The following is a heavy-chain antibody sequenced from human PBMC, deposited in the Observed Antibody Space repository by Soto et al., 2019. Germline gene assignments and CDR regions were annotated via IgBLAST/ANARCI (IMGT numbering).Heavy chain of an antibody. CDR3: AGLHRDCCAPDG. CDR2: ISSNGGSI. D-gene: IGHD2-21*02. J-gene: IGHJ6*02. V-gene: IGHV3-64*01. CDR1: GFTFSSYA. Sequence: EVQLVESGGSLVQPGGSLRLSCAASGFTFSSYAMHWVRQAPGKGLEYVSAISSNGGSIYYGNSVKGRFTISRDNSQTTLYLPMGSFRAADVAVWCWAGLHRDCCAPDGGGQGAPFTVSS.